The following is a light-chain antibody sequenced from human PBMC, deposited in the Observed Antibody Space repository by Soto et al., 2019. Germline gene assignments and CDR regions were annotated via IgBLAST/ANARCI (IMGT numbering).Light chain of an antibody. CDR1: SSDVGGYNY. Sequence: QSVRTQPPSASGSPGQSVTISCTGTSSDVGGYNYVSWYQQHPGKAPKLMIYEVSKRPSGVPDRFSGSKSGNTASLTVSGLQAEDEADYYCSSYAGSNNLEVFGGGTKLTVL. CDR3: SSYAGSNNLEV. J-gene: IGLJ3*02. CDR2: EVS. V-gene: IGLV2-8*01.